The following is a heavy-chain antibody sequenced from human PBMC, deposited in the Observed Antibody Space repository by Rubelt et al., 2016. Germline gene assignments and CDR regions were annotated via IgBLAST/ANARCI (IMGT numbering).Heavy chain of an antibody. J-gene: IGHJ4*02. Sequence: GGGVVQPGRSLRLSCAASGFTFSNAWMNWVRQAPGKGLEWVSGISWNDGSIGYADSVKGRFTISRDNAKNSLYLQMNSLRVDDTAVYYCARDRAFNSFDYWGQGTLVTVSS. CDR1: GFTFSNAW. D-gene: IGHD3-10*01. CDR2: ISWNDGSI. V-gene: IGHV3-48*04. CDR3: ARDRAFNSFDY.